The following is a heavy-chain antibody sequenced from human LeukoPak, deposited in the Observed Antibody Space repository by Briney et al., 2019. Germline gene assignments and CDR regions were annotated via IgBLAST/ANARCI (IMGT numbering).Heavy chain of an antibody. D-gene: IGHD5-24*01. Sequence: PGGSLRLSCAASGFTFSSYAMSWVRQAPGKGLEWVSAISGSGGSAYYADSVKGRFTISRDNSKNTLYLQMNSLRAEDTAVYYCAKRDGGTLRPFDYWGQGTLVTVSS. J-gene: IGHJ4*02. CDR3: AKRDGGTLRPFDY. CDR1: GFTFSSYA. CDR2: ISGSGGSA. V-gene: IGHV3-23*01.